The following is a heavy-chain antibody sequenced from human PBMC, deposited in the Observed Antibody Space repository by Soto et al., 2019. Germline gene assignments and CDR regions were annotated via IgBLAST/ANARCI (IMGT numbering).Heavy chain of an antibody. D-gene: IGHD2-21*02. V-gene: IGHV5-51*01. CDR3: ARHVPLVTRSAWDFYGMDV. CDR2: IYPSNSNT. J-gene: IGHJ6*02. Sequence: NPGESLKISCKGSGYSFTSYWIGWVRQMPGKGLEWMGIIYPSNSNTRYSPSFQGQVIISADKSSRTAYVQWSSLKASDTAIYYCARHVPLVTRSAWDFYGMDVWGQGTTVTVSS. CDR1: GYSFTSYW.